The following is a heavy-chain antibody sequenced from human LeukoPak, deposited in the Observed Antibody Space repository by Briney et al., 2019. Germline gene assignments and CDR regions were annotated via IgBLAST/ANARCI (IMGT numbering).Heavy chain of an antibody. CDR1: GFTLSNFW. V-gene: IGHV3-7*05. CDR3: ARDLTGTTWSENDY. D-gene: IGHD6-13*01. Sequence: PGGSLRLSCAASGFTLSNFWMNWVRQAPGKGLEWVAIINRDGSHKEYVDSVKGRFTISRDNAKNSLFLQMNSLRAEDTAVYFCARDLTGTTWSENDYWGQGTLVTISS. CDR2: INRDGSHK. J-gene: IGHJ4*02.